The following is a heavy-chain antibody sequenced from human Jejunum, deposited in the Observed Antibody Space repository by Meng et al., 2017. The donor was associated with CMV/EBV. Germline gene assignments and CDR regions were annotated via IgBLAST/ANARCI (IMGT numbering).Heavy chain of an antibody. CDR2: VSYSGAT. Sequence: TVSSDSFTYYYWCWIRQSPEKELEWIGYVSYSGATNYNPSLKIRVTISLDLSKSQFSLKLTSVSAADTAVYYCVRDRGGLGKYFDFWGQGSLVTVSS. D-gene: IGHD3-10*01. J-gene: IGHJ4*02. CDR1: SDSFTYYY. CDR3: VRDRGGLGKYFDF. V-gene: IGHV4-59*01.